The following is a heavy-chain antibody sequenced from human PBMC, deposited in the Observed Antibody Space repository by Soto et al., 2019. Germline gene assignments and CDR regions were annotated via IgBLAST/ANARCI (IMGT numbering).Heavy chain of an antibody. CDR3: AKRRGAGGHFDY. V-gene: IGHV3-23*01. Sequence: GGSLRLSCAASGFTFSGYAMGWVRQGPGKGLEWVAVVSIGGSTHYADSVRGRFTISRDNSKNTLSLQMNSLTAEDTAVYFCAKRRGAGGHFDYWGQGALVTVSS. D-gene: IGHD2-15*01. CDR1: GFTFSGYA. CDR2: VSIGGST. J-gene: IGHJ4*02.